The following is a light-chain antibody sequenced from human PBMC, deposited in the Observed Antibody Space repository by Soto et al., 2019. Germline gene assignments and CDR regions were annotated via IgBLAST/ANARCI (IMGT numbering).Light chain of an antibody. V-gene: IGLV2-14*01. CDR3: FSKISGFVYG. CDR1: NTDLGVYGY. Sequence: SGPNTDLGVYGYVSWYQHQPGKAPKLLIYDVNNRPSGISDRFSGSKSGDTASLTISGLQAEDEADYFCFSKISGFVYGFGTGTKVTVL. CDR2: DVN. J-gene: IGLJ1*01.